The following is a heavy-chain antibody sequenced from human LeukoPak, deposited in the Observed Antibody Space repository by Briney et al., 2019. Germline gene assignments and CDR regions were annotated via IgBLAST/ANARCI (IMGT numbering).Heavy chain of an antibody. J-gene: IGHJ6*02. CDR2: ISSSSSYT. Sequence: GGSLRFSCAASGFTFSDYYMSWIRQAPGKGLEWVSYISSSSSYTNYADSVKGRFTIPRDNAKNSLYLQMNSLRAEDTAVYYCARVKEYYYDSSGGYGMDVWGQGTTVTVSS. CDR3: ARVKEYYYDSSGGYGMDV. D-gene: IGHD3-22*01. CDR1: GFTFSDYY. V-gene: IGHV3-11*05.